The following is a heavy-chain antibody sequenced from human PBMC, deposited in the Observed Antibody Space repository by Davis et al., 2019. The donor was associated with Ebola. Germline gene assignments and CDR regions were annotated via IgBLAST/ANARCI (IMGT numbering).Heavy chain of an antibody. J-gene: IGHJ4*02. CDR1: GFTFSNFA. V-gene: IGHV3-7*03. CDR3: GRDGVAAAVDW. D-gene: IGHD2-2*01. CDR2: IRQDGNEK. Sequence: PGGSLRLSCAASGFTFSNFAMSWVRQAPGKGLEWVANIRQDGNEKYYVESVKGRFTISRDNAKNSLFLQMDSLRAEDTAVYYCGRDGVAAAVDWWGQGTLVTVSS.